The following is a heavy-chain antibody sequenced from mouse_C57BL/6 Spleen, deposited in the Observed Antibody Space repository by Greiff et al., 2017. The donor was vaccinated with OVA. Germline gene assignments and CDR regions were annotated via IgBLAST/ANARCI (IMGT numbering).Heavy chain of an antibody. CDR2: FYPGSGGI. J-gene: IGHJ3*01. V-gene: IGHV1-62-2*01. Sequence: QVQLQQSGAELVKPGASVTLSCTASGYTFTEYTIHWVKQRSGQGLEWIGWFYPGSGGIKYNEKFKDKATLTADKSSSTVDMELSRLTSEDSAVYFCGRHEDRGYPFAYWGQGTLVTVSA. D-gene: IGHD2-2*01. CDR3: GRHEDRGYPFAY. CDR1: GYTFTEYT.